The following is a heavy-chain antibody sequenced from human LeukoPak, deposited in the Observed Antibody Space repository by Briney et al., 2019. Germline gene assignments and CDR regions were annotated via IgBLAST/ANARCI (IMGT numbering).Heavy chain of an antibody. CDR2: IYHSGST. V-gene: IGHV4-38-2*02. J-gene: IGHJ4*02. CDR1: GYSISSGYY. Sequence: SETLSLTCTVSGYSISSGYYWGWIRQPPGKGLEWIGSIYHSGSTYYNPSLKSRVTISVDTSKNQFSLKLSSVTAADTAVYYCARRWDYWGQGTLVTVSS. D-gene: IGHD2-15*01. CDR3: ARRWDY.